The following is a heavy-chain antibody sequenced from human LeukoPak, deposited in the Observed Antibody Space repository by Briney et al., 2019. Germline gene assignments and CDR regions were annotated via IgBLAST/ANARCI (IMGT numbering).Heavy chain of an antibody. CDR1: GYSITSYY. CDR3: ARLYYGDYSPYYFDY. Sequence: SETLSLTCSVSGYSITSYYWSWIRQPPGKGLEWIGYLYYTGSTKYNPSLDSRVTISVDTSKNQFSLKLSSVTAADTAVYYCARLYYGDYSPYYFDYWGQGTLVTAS. V-gene: IGHV4-59*01. D-gene: IGHD4-17*01. J-gene: IGHJ4*02. CDR2: LYYTGST.